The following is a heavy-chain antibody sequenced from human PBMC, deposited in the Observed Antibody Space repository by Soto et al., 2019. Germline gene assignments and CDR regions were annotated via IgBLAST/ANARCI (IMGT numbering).Heavy chain of an antibody. CDR1: AGSIASISYY. D-gene: IGHD6-13*01. J-gene: IGHJ4*02. CDR2: IYYSGST. CDR3: AKHLTTTIIASAGPAVDH. V-gene: IGHV4-39*01. Sequence: PSETLSLTWSVAAGSIASISYYWGWIRQPPGKGLGWIGSIYYSGSTYYNSSLKSRISISLDTSKNQFSLKLSSVTAADTAVYYCAKHLTTTIIASAGPAVDHWGQGTRVTVSS.